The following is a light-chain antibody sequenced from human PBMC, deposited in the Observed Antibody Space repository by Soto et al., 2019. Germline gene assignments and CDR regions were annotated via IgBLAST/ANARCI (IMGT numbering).Light chain of an antibody. Sequence: DIQMTQSPSTLSASVGDRVTITCRASQNINSRLVWYQQKPGKAPKVLIYKASSLESGVPSRFTGSGSGTEFTLTISSLQPDDLATYYCQQYNTYPWTFGQGTNVEIK. CDR2: KAS. CDR3: QQYNTYPWT. J-gene: IGKJ1*01. CDR1: QNINSR. V-gene: IGKV1-5*03.